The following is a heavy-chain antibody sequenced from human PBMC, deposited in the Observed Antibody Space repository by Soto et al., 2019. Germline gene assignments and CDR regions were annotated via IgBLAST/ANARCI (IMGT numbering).Heavy chain of an antibody. Sequence: QAQLVQSGAEVKKPGASVKVSCKTSGYTFTAYYIHWVRQAPGQGLEWVGWINPKTGDTKYAQKFQGRVTRTGDTSITTAYVELGRLRSDDTAVYYCARQLSYCGGDCYTEPIDYWGQGTLVTVSS. V-gene: IGHV1-2*02. CDR1: GYTFTAYY. CDR2: INPKTGDT. J-gene: IGHJ4*02. D-gene: IGHD2-21*02. CDR3: ARQLSYCGGDCYTEPIDY.